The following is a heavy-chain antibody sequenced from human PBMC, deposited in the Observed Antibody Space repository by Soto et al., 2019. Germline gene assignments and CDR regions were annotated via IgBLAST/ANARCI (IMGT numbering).Heavy chain of an antibody. CDR2: IKSQVDGGTT. CDR1: GFSFTSAW. V-gene: IGHV3-15*07. D-gene: IGHD3-3*01. Sequence: EVQLVESGGDLVEPGGSLRLSCAASGFSFTSAWMNWVRQAPGKGLEWVGRIKSQVDGGTTAFIAPVNDRFTMSRDDAEHTVSLHMSSLMTEDTAVYYCIGKITIYGVVYIYWGQGTLVTVSS. J-gene: IGHJ4*02. CDR3: IGKITIYGVVYIY.